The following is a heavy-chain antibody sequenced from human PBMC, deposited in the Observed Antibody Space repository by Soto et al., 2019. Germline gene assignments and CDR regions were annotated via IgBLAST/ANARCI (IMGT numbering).Heavy chain of an antibody. CDR3: ARQKKRGVWLFDF. J-gene: IGHJ4*02. Sequence: QVQLVESGGGVVQPGRSLRLSCAASGFTFSSYALHWVRQAPGKGLDWVAVISSDVNYKYYADSVKGRFTISRDNSKNTLYLQMNSLRAEDTAVYHCARQKKRGVWLFDFWGQGTLVTVSS. D-gene: IGHD5-12*01. CDR1: GFTFSSYA. CDR2: ISSDVNYK. V-gene: IGHV3-30-3*01.